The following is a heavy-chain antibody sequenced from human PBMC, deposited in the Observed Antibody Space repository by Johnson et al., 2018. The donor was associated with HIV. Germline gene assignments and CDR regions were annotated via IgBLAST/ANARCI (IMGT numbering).Heavy chain of an antibody. CDR1: GFTFDDYG. CDR3: AKVGATVVTPRGEAVDI. CDR2: ISGSGGST. J-gene: IGHJ3*02. V-gene: IGHV3-20*04. D-gene: IGHD4-23*01. Sequence: VQLVESRGGVVRPGGSLRLSCAASGFTFDDYGMSWVRQAPGKGLEWVSAISGSGGSTYYADSVKGRFTISRDNAKKSLYLQMNSLRAEDTAVYYCAKVGATVVTPRGEAVDIWGQGAMVTVSS.